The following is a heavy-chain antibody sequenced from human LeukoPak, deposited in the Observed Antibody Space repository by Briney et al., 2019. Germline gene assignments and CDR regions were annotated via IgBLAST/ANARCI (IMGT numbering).Heavy chain of an antibody. D-gene: IGHD6-13*01. J-gene: IGHJ4*02. V-gene: IGHV1-58*01. Sequence: SVKVSCKTSEFTFTTSTVQWVRQARGQRLEWIGWIVVGSGDTNYAQKFQGRVTITRDMPTGTAYMDLSSLRSDDTAVYYCAAYTWGSSWPFYFDSWGRGTLVTVSS. CDR2: IVVGSGDT. CDR1: EFTFTTST. CDR3: AAYTWGSSWPFYFDS.